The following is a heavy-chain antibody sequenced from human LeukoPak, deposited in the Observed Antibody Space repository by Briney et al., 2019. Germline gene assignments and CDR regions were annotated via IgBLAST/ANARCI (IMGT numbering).Heavy chain of an antibody. CDR2: IIPILGIA. V-gene: IGHV1-69*04. Sequence: SVKVSYKASGGTFSSYTISWVRQAPGQGLEWMGRIIPILGIANYAQKFQGRVTITADKSTSTAYMELSSLRSEDTAVYYWARDLGGYSYGPSFYWGQGTLVTVSS. CDR3: ARDLGGYSYGPSFY. CDR1: GGTFSSYT. D-gene: IGHD5-18*01. J-gene: IGHJ4*02.